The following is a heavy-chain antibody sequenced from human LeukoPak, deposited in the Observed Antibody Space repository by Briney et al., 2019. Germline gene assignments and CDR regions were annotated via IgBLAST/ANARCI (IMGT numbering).Heavy chain of an antibody. D-gene: IGHD3-22*01. V-gene: IGHV1-18*01. CDR3: GGGGDPNYYDSSGLGY. CDR1: GYTFTSYG. CDR2: ISAYNGNT. J-gene: IGHJ4*02. Sequence: ASVKVSCKASGYTFTSYGISWVRQAPGQGLEWMGWISAYNGNTNYAQKLQGRVTTTTDTSTSTAYMELRSLRSDDTAVYYCGGGGDPNYYDSSGLGYWGQGTLVTVSS.